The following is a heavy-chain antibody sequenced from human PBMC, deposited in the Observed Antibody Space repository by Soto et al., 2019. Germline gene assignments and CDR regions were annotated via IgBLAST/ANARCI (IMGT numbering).Heavy chain of an antibody. D-gene: IGHD3-9*01. J-gene: IGHJ6*02. Sequence: KVSCKASGGTFSSYTISWVRQAPGQGLEWMGRIIPILGIANYAQKFQGRVTITADKSTSTAYMELSSLRSEDTAVYYCARDRECYDILTGYYSCGMDVWGQ. CDR2: IIPILGIA. CDR3: ARDRECYDILTGYYSCGMDV. CDR1: GGTFSSYT. V-gene: IGHV1-69*04.